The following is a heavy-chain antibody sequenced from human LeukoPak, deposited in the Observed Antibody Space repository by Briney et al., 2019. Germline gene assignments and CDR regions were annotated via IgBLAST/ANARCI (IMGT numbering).Heavy chain of an antibody. CDR3: ARDGYYETTGLNAFDI. CDR1: GYTFTSYY. Sequence: ASVKVSCKASGYTFTSYYMHWVRQAPGQGLEWMGIIDPSGGSTIYAQKFQGRLTMTRDMSTSTVYMQLSSLRSEDTAVYYCARDGYYETTGLNAFDIWGQGTLVTVSS. CDR2: IDPSGGST. J-gene: IGHJ3*02. V-gene: IGHV1-46*01. D-gene: IGHD3-22*01.